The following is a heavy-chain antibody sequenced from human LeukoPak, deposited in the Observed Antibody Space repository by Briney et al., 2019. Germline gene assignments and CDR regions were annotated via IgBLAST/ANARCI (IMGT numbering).Heavy chain of an antibody. CDR3: ARDRGGGLDV. CDR2: TSYDGGDK. CDR1: GFTFSTYA. D-gene: IGHD2-15*01. Sequence: GGSLRLSCAASGFTFSTYAIHWVRQAPGKGLEWVAVTSYDGGDKYYADSVKGRFTISRDNSKNTLSLQMDSLRAEDTALYFCARDRGGGLDVWGQGTTVTVSS. V-gene: IGHV3-30*04. J-gene: IGHJ6*02.